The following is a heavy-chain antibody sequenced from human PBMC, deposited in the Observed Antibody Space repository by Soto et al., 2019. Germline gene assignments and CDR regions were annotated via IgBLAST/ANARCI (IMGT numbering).Heavy chain of an antibody. D-gene: IGHD2-2*01. CDR1: GFTFSSYA. V-gene: IGHV3-23*01. CDR2: ISGSGGST. Sequence: GGSLRLSCAASGFTFSSYAMSWVRQAPGKGLEWVSAISGSGGSTYYADSVKGRFTISRENSKNTLYLQMNSLRAEDTAVYYCAKDRPTEDIVVVPAALFDYWGQGTLVTVSS. CDR3: AKDRPTEDIVVVPAALFDY. J-gene: IGHJ4*02.